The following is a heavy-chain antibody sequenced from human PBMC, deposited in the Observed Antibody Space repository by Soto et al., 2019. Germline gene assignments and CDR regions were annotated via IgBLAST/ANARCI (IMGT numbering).Heavy chain of an antibody. CDR1: GYTFTIYD. CDR3: ATVLYSSSWTKYYYYGMDV. V-gene: IGHV1-8*01. J-gene: IGHJ6*02. CDR2: MNPNSGNT. Sequence: ASVKVSCTASGYTFTIYDINWVRQATGQGLEWMGWMNPNSGNTGYAQKFQGRVTMTRNTSISTAYMELSSLRSEDTAVYYCATVLYSSSWTKYYYYGMDVWGQGTTVTVS. D-gene: IGHD6-13*01.